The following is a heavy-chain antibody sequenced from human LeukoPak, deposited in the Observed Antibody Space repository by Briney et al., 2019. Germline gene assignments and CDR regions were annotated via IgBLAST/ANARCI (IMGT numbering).Heavy chain of an antibody. CDR2: IYYSGST. D-gene: IGHD3-9*01. V-gene: IGHV4-31*03. CDR1: GGSISSGGYY. J-gene: IGHJ4*02. Sequence: SETLSLTCTVSGGSISSGGYYWSWIRQHPGTGLEWIGYIYYSGSTYYNPSLKSRVTISVDTSKNQFSLKLSSVTAADTAVYYCARAPILTGPIDYWGQGTLVTVSS. CDR3: ARAPILTGPIDY.